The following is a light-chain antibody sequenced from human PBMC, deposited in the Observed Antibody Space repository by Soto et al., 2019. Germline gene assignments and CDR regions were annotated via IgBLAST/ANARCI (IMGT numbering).Light chain of an antibody. CDR3: LLSFGGARV. CDR2: DTT. CDR1: TGPVTSGQY. Sequence: VVTQEPSLTVSPGGTVTLTCGSSTGPVTSGQYPYWFQQKPGQAPRTLIYDTTNRHSWTPARFSGSLLGGKAALTLSGAQPEDEAVFYCLLSFGGARVFGGGTKVTVL. J-gene: IGLJ3*02. V-gene: IGLV7-46*01.